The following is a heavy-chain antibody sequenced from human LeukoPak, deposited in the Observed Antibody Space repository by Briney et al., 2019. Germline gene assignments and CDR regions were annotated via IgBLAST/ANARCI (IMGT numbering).Heavy chain of an antibody. CDR1: GGTFSSYA. CDR2: IIPIFGTA. V-gene: IGHV1-69*05. J-gene: IGHJ4*02. Sequence: ASVKVSCKASGGTFSSYAISWVRQAPGQGLEWMGRIIPIFGTANYAQKFQGRVTITTDESTSTAYMELSSLRSEDTAVYYCARDLYYYDSSGYYSEYFDYWGQGTLVTVST. CDR3: ARDLYYYDSSGYYSEYFDY. D-gene: IGHD3-22*01.